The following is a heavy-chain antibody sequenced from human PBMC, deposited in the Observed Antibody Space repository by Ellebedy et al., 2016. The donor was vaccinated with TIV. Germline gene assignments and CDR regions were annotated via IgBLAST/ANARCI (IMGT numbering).Heavy chain of an antibody. Sequence: MPSETLSLTCAISGDSVSSGGPTWNWIRQSPSRGLEWPGRTYYRSKWYNEYAISVRSRITINPDTSKNQFSLQLSSVTAADTAVYYCARPQWPFYWGQGTLVTVSS. D-gene: IGHD6-19*01. CDR2: TYYRSKWYN. CDR3: ARPQWPFY. V-gene: IGHV6-1*01. CDR1: GDSVSSGGPT. J-gene: IGHJ4*02.